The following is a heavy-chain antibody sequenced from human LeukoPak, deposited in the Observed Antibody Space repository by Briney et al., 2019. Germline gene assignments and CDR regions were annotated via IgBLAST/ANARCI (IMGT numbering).Heavy chain of an antibody. V-gene: IGHV4-61*08. Sequence: PSETLSLTCTVSGGSISSGGYYWSWVRQPPGKGLEWIGYIYHSGSTNYNPSLKSRVTISVYTSKNQFSLKLSSVTAADTAVYYCARELELHWFDPWGQGTLVTVSS. D-gene: IGHD1-7*01. CDR1: GGSISSGGYY. J-gene: IGHJ5*02. CDR2: IYHSGST. CDR3: ARELELHWFDP.